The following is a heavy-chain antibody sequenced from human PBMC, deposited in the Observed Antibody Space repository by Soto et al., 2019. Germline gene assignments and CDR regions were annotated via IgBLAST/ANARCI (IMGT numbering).Heavy chain of an antibody. V-gene: IGHV3-11*01. CDR3: ARVSWREKYGMDV. CDR1: GGSISSYY. CDR2: ITFSGNTV. J-gene: IGHJ6*02. Sequence: LSLTCTVSGGSISSYYWSWIRQPAGKGLEWISYITFSGNTVYYADSLKGRFTISRDNAKNSLYLQMNRLRAEDTAVYYCARVSWREKYGMDVWGQGTTVTVSS.